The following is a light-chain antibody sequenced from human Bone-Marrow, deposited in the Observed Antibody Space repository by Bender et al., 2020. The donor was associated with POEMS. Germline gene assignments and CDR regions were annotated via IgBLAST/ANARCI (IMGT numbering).Light chain of an antibody. V-gene: IGLV3-21*02. CDR3: QVWDSGSDHSV. CDR1: NIGGKT. Sequence: SYVLSQPPSVSVAPGETATITCGGNNIGGKTVHWYQQKPGQAPVLVVYDDHDRPPGIPERFSGSNSGSTATLTITRVEAGDEADYFCQVWDSGSDHSVFGGGTKLTVL. J-gene: IGLJ3*02. CDR2: DDH.